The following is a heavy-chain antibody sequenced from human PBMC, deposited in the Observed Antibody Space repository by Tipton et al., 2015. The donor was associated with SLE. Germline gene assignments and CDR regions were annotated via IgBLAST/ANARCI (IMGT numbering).Heavy chain of an antibody. CDR1: GGSFSGYY. D-gene: IGHD3-10*01. V-gene: IGHV4-34*01. Sequence: TLSLTCAVYGGSFSGYYWSWIRQPPGKGLEWIGEINHSGSTNYSPSLKSRVTISVDTSKNQFSLKLSSVTAADTAVYYCARVFMVRGAPAWFDPWGQGTLVTVSS. CDR2: INHSGST. J-gene: IGHJ5*02. CDR3: ARVFMVRGAPAWFDP.